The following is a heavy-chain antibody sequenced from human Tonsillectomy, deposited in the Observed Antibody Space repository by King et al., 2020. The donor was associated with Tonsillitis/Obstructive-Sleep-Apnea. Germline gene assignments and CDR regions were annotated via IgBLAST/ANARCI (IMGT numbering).Heavy chain of an antibody. CDR1: GFTFSSYW. V-gene: IGHV3-7*04. Sequence: QLVQSGGGLVQPGGSLRLSCAASGFTFSSYWMSWVRQAPGKGLEWVANIKQDGSEKYYVDSVKGRFTISRDNAKNSLYLQMNSLRAEDTAVYYCARDVHIVVVPAATPDAFDIWGQGTMVTVSS. CDR2: IKQDGSEK. D-gene: IGHD2-2*01. CDR3: ARDVHIVVVPAATPDAFDI. J-gene: IGHJ3*02.